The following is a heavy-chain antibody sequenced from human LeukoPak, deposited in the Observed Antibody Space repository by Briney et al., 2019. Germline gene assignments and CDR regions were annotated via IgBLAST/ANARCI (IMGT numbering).Heavy chain of an antibody. CDR2: IYYSGST. Sequence: SETLSLTCTVSGGSISSSSYYWGWIRQPPGKGLEWIGSIYYSGSTYYNPSLKSRVTISVDTSKNQFSLKLSSVTAADTAVYYCARHIAVAGTARFDPWGQGTLVTVSS. D-gene: IGHD6-19*01. CDR1: GGSISSSSYY. CDR3: ARHIAVAGTARFDP. J-gene: IGHJ5*02. V-gene: IGHV4-39*01.